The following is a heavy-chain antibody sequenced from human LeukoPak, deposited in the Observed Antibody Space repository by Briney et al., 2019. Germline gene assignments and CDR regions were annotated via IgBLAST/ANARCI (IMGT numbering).Heavy chain of an antibody. CDR3: ARGGGYSYGLDY. J-gene: IGHJ4*02. Sequence: SETLSLTCAVYGGSSSGYYWSWIRQPPGKGLEWIGEINHSGSTNYNPSLKSRVTISVDTSKNQFSLKLSSVTAADTAVYYCARGGGYSYGLDYWGQGTLVTVSS. D-gene: IGHD5-18*01. CDR1: GGSSSGYY. V-gene: IGHV4-34*01. CDR2: INHSGST.